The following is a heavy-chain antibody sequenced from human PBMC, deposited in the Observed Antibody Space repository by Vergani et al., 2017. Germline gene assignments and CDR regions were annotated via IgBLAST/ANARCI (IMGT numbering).Heavy chain of an antibody. J-gene: IGHJ6*02. D-gene: IGHD1-26*01. V-gene: IGHV4-30-4*08. CDR2: IYYSGST. CDR3: AREGGSYTYYYGMDV. CDR1: GGPISSGDYY. Sequence: QVQLQESGPGLVKPSQTLSLPCTVSGGPISSGDYYWSWIGRPPGTGLDWIGYIYYSGSTYYNPSLKGRVTISVDTSKNQFSLKLSSVTAADTAVYYCAREGGSYTYYYGMDVWGQGTTVTVSS.